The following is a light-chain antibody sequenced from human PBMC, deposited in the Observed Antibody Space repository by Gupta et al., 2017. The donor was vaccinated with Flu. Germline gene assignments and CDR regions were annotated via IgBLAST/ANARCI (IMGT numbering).Light chain of an antibody. CDR1: SSDVGNYNL. J-gene: IGLJ2*01. CDR2: EVD. CDR3: CSYAGTYNVV. Sequence: QSALTQPASVSGSPGQSITLSCTGASSDVGNYNLVSWYQQHPGKAPKLMIYEVDKRPSGVSNRFSGSKSGTTASLTISGLQDEDEADYYCCSYAGTYNVVFGGGTKLTVL. V-gene: IGLV2-23*02.